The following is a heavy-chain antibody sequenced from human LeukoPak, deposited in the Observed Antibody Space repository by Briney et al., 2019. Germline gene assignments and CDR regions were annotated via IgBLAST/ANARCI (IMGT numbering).Heavy chain of an antibody. CDR1: GFTFSSYA. Sequence: PGGSLRLSCAASGFTFSSYAMHWVRQAPGKGLEWVAVISYDGSNKYYADSVKGRFTISRDNSKNTLYLQMNSLRAEDTAVYYCASVEELVPPPLETYSSSGWGQGTLVTVSS. J-gene: IGHJ4*02. CDR2: ISYDGSNK. D-gene: IGHD6-6*01. CDR3: ASVEELVPPPLETYSSSG. V-gene: IGHV3-30-3*01.